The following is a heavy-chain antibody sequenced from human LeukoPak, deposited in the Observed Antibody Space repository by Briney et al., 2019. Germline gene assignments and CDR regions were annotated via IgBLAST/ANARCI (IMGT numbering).Heavy chain of an antibody. V-gene: IGHV4-30-4*01. CDR2: IYYSGST. D-gene: IGHD2-2*03. CDR3: ARGIRGYFYFDY. CDR1: GGSISSGDYY. Sequence: SQTLSLTCTVSGGSISSGDYYRSWIRQPPGKGLEWIGYIYYSGSTYYNPSLKSRVTISVDTSKNQFSLKLSSVTAADTAVYYCARGIRGYFYFDYWGQGTLVTVSS. J-gene: IGHJ4*02.